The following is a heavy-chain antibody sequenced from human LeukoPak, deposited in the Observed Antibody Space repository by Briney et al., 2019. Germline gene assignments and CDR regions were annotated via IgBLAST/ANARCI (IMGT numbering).Heavy chain of an antibody. V-gene: IGHV4-59*01. CDR3: ARGPHCTSTSCYYFDY. J-gene: IGHJ4*02. CDR2: INYRART. Sequence: SATLPLTCTVSGRSISTYYWGFTRQPPGKGLEWLESINYRARTNSHPSLKSRVTISVDTSKNQFSLKLSSVTAADTAVYYCARGPHCTSTSCYYFDYWGQGTLVTVSS. D-gene: IGHD2-2*01. CDR1: GRSISTYY.